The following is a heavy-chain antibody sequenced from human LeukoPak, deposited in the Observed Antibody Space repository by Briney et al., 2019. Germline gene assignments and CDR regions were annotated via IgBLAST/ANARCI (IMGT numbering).Heavy chain of an antibody. D-gene: IGHD5-24*01. CDR1: GFTFSSYE. J-gene: IGHJ6*02. Sequence: PGGSLRLSCAASGFTFSSYEMTWVRQAPGKGLEWVSNISSSDTTIHYADSVKGRFTISRDNARNSLYLQMNSLRAEDTAVYYCARSRRDNYYYYYGMDVWGQATTVT. CDR3: ARSRRDNYYYYYGMDV. CDR2: ISSSDTTI. V-gene: IGHV3-48*03.